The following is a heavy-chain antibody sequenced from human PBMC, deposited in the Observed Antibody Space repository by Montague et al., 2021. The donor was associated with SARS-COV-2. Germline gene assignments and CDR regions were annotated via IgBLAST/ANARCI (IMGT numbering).Heavy chain of an antibody. CDR1: GGSISSYN. D-gene: IGHD3-9*01. CDR3: ARHALGYFDWLNEGYFDY. Sequence: SETRSLTCTVSGGSISSYNWSWIRQPPGKGLEWMGYIYYSGSTNYNPSLKSRVTISIDTSKNQFSLKLSSVTAADTAVYYCARHALGYFDWLNEGYFDYWGQGTLVTVSS. CDR2: IYYSGST. J-gene: IGHJ4*02. V-gene: IGHV4-59*08.